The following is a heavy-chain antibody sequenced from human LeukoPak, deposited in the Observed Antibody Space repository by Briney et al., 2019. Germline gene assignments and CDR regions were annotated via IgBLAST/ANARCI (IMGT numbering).Heavy chain of an antibody. CDR2: INTDGSST. Sequence: GGSLRLSCAASGFTFSSYWMHWVRQAPGKGLGWVLRINTDGSSTSYADSVKGRFTISRDNAKNTLYLQMNSLRAEDTAVYYCARDRGYGMDVWCQGTTVTVSS. J-gene: IGHJ6*02. CDR1: GFTFSSYW. V-gene: IGHV3-74*01. CDR3: ARDRGYGMDV. D-gene: IGHD3-10*01.